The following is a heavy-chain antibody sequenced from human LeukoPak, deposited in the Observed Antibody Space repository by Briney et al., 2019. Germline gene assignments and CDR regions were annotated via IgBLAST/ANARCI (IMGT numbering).Heavy chain of an antibody. Sequence: SETLSLTCAVYGGSFSGYYWSWIRQPPGKGLEWIGEINHSGSTNYNPSLKSRVTFSVDTSKNQFSLKLSSVTAADTAVYYCAKVGSYGLLDYWGQGTMVTVSS. CDR2: INHSGST. CDR3: AKVGSYGLLDY. CDR1: GGSFSGYY. V-gene: IGHV4-34*01. J-gene: IGHJ4*02. D-gene: IGHD3-16*01.